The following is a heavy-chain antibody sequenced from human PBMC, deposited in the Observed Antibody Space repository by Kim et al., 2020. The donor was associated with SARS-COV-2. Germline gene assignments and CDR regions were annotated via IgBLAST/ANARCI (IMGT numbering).Heavy chain of an antibody. CDR1: GFIFGDHY. V-gene: IGHV3-72*01. J-gene: IGHJ4*02. D-gene: IGHD1-26*01. CDR3: ARGSGGYRPFDY. CDR2: IRKKANSYTT. Sequence: GGSLRLSCAASGFIFGDHYMDWVRQAPGKGLEWVGRIRKKANSYTTEYAASVKGRFTISREDSKSSLYLQMDSLKTEDTAVYYCARGSGGYRPFDYWGRGTLVTVSS.